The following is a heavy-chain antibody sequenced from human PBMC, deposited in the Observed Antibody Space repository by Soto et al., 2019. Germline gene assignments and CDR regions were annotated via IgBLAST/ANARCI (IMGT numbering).Heavy chain of an antibody. J-gene: IGHJ4*02. CDR3: ARDTQRGYSGYFDS. CDR2: IYYSGST. Sequence: QVQLQESGPGLVKPSQTLSLSCTVSGGSLSSGGYYWSWIRQHPGKGLEWIGFIYYSGSTYCNPSLKSRVTISVDTSQNQFSLKLSSVTAADTAVYYCARDTQRGYSGYFDSWGQGTLVTVSS. V-gene: IGHV4-31*03. D-gene: IGHD5-12*01. CDR1: GGSLSSGGYY.